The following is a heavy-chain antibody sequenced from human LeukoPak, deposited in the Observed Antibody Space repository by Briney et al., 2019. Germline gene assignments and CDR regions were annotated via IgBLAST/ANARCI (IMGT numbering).Heavy chain of an antibody. Sequence: PGGSLRLSCAASGFTFSSYSMNWVRQAPGKGLEWVSSISSSSRYIDYADSLKGRFTISRDNAMNTLYLQMNSLRAEDSALYYCTRDMQGSRLYLVGSQNDWGQGTLVTVSS. D-gene: IGHD1-26*01. V-gene: IGHV3-21*01. J-gene: IGHJ4*02. CDR2: ISSSSRYI. CDR3: TRDMQGSRLYLVGSQND. CDR1: GFTFSSYS.